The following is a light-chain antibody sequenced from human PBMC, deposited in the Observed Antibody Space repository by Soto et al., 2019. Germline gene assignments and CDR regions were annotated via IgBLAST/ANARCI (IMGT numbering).Light chain of an antibody. V-gene: IGKV3-15*01. Sequence: EIVMTQSPATLSVSPGEGATLSCRASQSVRSDLAWYQHKPGLAPRLLIYGVSTRATGIPVRFSGSGSGTEFTLSISSLQSEDSAIYYCQHYNNLPLTFGGGTKVEI. J-gene: IGKJ4*01. CDR3: QHYNNLPLT. CDR2: GVS. CDR1: QSVRSD.